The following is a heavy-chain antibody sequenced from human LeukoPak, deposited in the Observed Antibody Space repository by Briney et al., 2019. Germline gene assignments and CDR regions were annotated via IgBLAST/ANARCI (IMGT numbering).Heavy chain of an antibody. CDR1: GGSISSSSYY. J-gene: IGHJ3*02. V-gene: IGHV4-39*07. CDR2: IYYSGST. CDR3: ARESYYDSSGYSHDAFDI. D-gene: IGHD3-22*01. Sequence: SETLSLTCTVSGGSISSSSYYWAWIRQPPGKGLEWIGSIYYSGSTYYNVSLKSRVTIALDTSKNQFSLKLNSVTAAGTAVYYCARESYYDSSGYSHDAFDIWGQGAMVTVSS.